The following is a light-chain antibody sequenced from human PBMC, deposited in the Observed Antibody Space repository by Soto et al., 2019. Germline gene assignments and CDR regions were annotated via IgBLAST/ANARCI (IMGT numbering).Light chain of an antibody. CDR3: HQSYSTPA. CDR2: AAS. CDR1: QSISSY. V-gene: IGKV1-39*01. Sequence: IHMTQSPSSLSASVGDRVTITCRASQSISSYLNWYQQKPGKAPKLLIYAASSLQSGVPSRFSGSGSGTDFTLTISSMQHEDFATYYCHQSYSTPAFGQGTRLEI. J-gene: IGKJ5*01.